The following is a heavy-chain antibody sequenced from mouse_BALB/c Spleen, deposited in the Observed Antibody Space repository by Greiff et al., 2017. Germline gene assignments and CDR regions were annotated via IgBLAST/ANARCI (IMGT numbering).Heavy chain of an antibody. CDR2: IWAGGST. Sequence: VQVVESGPGLVAPSQSLSITCTVSGFSLTSYGVHWVRQPPGKGLEWLGVIWAGGSTNYNSALMSRLSISKDNSKSQVFLKMNSLQTDDTAMYYCARPQFITTATGPWFAYWGQGTLVTVSA. CDR3: ARPQFITTATGPWFAY. J-gene: IGHJ3*01. V-gene: IGHV2-9*02. CDR1: GFSLTSYG. D-gene: IGHD1-2*01.